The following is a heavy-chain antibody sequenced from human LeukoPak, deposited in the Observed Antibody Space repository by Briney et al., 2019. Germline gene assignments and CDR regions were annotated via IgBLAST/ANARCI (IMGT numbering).Heavy chain of an antibody. D-gene: IGHD3-10*01. V-gene: IGHV1-18*04. CDR2: ISAYNGNT. CDR1: GYTFTSYG. CDR3: ARPQYYYGSGSYGGGYYFDY. J-gene: IGHJ4*02. Sequence: GSVKVSCKASGYTFTSYGISWVRQAPGQGLEWMGWISAYNGNTNYAQKLQGRVTMTTDTSTSTAYMELRSLRSDDTAVYYCARPQYYYGSGSYGGGYYFDYWGQGTLVTVSS.